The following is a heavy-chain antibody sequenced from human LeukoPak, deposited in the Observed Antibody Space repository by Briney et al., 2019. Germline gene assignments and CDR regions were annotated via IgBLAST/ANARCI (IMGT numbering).Heavy chain of an antibody. J-gene: IGHJ4*02. CDR2: ISGSGDST. CDR3: AKTRPLDSSSWSHGDY. CDR1: GFTFSSYA. Sequence: GGSLRLSCAASGFTFSSYAMSWVRQAPGKGLEWVSAISGSGDSTYYGDSVKGRFTISRDNSKNTLYLQMNSLRAEDTAVYYCAKTRPLDSSSWSHGDYWGQGTLVTVST. V-gene: IGHV3-23*01. D-gene: IGHD6-13*01.